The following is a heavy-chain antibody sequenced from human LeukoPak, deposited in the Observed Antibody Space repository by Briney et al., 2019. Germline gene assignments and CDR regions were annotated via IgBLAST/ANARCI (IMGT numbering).Heavy chain of an antibody. D-gene: IGHD6-19*01. CDR1: GFTFSSYW. CDR3: ARDVSSGWYFFGY. CDR2: IKQDGSEE. J-gene: IGHJ4*02. V-gene: IGHV3-7*01. Sequence: GGSLRLSCAASGFTFSSYWMSWVRQAPGKGLEWVANIKQDGSEEYYVDSVKGRFTISRDNAKNSLYLQMNSLRAEDTAVYYCARDVSSGWYFFGYWGQGTLVTVSS.